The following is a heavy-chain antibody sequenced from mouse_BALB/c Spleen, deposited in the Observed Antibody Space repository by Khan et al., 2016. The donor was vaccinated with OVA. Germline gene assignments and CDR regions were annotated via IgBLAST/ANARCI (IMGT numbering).Heavy chain of an antibody. Sequence: EVQLQESGPDLVKPSQSLSLTCTVTGYSITSGYSWHWIRQFPGNKLEWMAYIYYSGSINYNPSLKSRTSITRDTSKNQSFLQLNSVTTEDTATYSCARDGNYMDYWGQGTSVTVSS. CDR1: GYSITSGYS. D-gene: IGHD2-1*01. J-gene: IGHJ4*01. CDR3: ARDGNYMDY. CDR2: IYYSGSI. V-gene: IGHV3-1*02.